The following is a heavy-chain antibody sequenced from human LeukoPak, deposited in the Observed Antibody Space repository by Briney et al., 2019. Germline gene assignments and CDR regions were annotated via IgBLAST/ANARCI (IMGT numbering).Heavy chain of an antibody. CDR3: ARVDGQYQLLYYYYYMDV. D-gene: IGHD2-2*01. V-gene: IGHV1-18*01. CDR1: GYTFTSYG. Sequence: ASVKVSCTASGYTFTSYGISWVRQAPGQGLEWMGWISAYNGNTNYAQKLQGRVTMTTDTSTSTAYTELRSLRSDDTAVYYCARVDGQYQLLYYYYYMDVWGKGTTVTVSS. CDR2: ISAYNGNT. J-gene: IGHJ6*03.